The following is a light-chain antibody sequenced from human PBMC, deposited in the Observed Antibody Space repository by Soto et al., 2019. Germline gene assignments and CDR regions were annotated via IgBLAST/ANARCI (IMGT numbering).Light chain of an antibody. CDR3: QQYNNWPPQYT. V-gene: IGKV3-15*01. J-gene: IGKJ2*01. CDR2: GAS. CDR1: QSVRSN. Sequence: EIVMTQSPATLSVSPGERATLSCRASQSVRSNVAWYQQKPGQAPRLLIYGASTRATGIPAWFSGSGSGTEFTLTISSLQSEDFAVYYCQQYNNWPPQYTFGQGTKLEIK.